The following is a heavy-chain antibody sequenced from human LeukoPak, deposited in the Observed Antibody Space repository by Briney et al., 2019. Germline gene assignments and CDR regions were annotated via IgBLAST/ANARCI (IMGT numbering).Heavy chain of an antibody. J-gene: IGHJ3*02. D-gene: IGHD5-18*01. CDR3: ARSTYKYGADAFDI. Sequence: SETLSLTCTVSGGSISSYYWSWIRQPPGKGLEWIGYIYYSGSTNYNPSLKSRVTISVDTSKKHFSLKLSSVTAADTAVYYCARSTYKYGADAFDIWAQGTMVTVSS. V-gene: IGHV4-59*01. CDR1: GGSISSYY. CDR2: IYYSGST.